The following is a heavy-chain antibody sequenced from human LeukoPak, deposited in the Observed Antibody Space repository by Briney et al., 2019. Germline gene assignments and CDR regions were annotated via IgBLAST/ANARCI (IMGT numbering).Heavy chain of an antibody. J-gene: IGHJ3*02. CDR3: ATRADAFDI. CDR1: GFTFSSYG. V-gene: IGHV3-30*02. CDR2: IWYDGSNK. Sequence: GGSLRLSCAASGFTFSSYGMHWVRQAPGKGLEWVAVIWYDGSNKYYADSVKGRFTISRDNSKNTLYLQMNSLRAEDTAVYYCATRADAFDIWGQGTMVTVSS.